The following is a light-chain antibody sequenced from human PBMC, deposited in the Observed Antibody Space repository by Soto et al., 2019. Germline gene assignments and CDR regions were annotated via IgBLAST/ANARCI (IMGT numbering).Light chain of an antibody. J-gene: IGKJ1*01. CDR2: AAS. CDR1: QGISNY. V-gene: IGKV1-27*01. Sequence: DIQVNHTRSALSASVEERITMTCRASQGISNYLAWYQQKPGKVPKLLIYAASTLQSGVPSRFSGSGSGTDFTLTISSLQPEDVATYYCQKYNSAPRTFGQGTKVDI. CDR3: QKYNSAPRT.